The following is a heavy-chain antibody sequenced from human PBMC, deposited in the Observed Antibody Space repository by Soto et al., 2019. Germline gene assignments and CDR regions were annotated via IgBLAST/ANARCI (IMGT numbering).Heavy chain of an antibody. J-gene: IGHJ4*02. Sequence: DVQLLESGGDLVQPGGSLRISCGASGFTFSSFAMSWVRQAPGKGLEWVSSLRGNGAGINYADSVKGRFTVSRDNSRNTQILQLDNLRGDDTAVYYCAKEKVRGTLVLEFWGRGTLVTVSS. CDR2: LRGNGAGI. D-gene: IGHD1-1*01. CDR1: GFTFSSFA. CDR3: AKEKVRGTLVLEF. V-gene: IGHV3-23*01.